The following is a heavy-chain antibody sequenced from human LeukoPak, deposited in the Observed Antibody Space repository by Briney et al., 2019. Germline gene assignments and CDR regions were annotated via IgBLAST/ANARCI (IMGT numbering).Heavy chain of an antibody. CDR1: GYSIRSGYY. CDR2: VYHSGST. D-gene: IGHD2-2*01. J-gene: IGHJ4*02. CDR3: ARRRILGYCISASCRAYFDY. V-gene: IGHV4-38-2*01. Sequence: SETLSLTCAVSGYSIRSGYYWDWIRQPPGKGLEWIGTVYHSGSTYYNPSLKSRITLSVDTSKNQFSLKLSSVTAADTALYYCARRRILGYCISASCRAYFDYWGQGTLVTVSS.